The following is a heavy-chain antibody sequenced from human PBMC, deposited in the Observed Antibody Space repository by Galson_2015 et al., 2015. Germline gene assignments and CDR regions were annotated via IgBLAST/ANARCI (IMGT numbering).Heavy chain of an antibody. V-gene: IGHV3-30*18. Sequence: SLRLSCAASGFTFRSYGMHWVRQTPGKGLEWVAVISYDGNNKYYADSVKGRFTISRDNSKNTLSLQMNSLRAEESAVYYCAKDRAATVAYFDYWGRGTLVTVSP. CDR1: GFTFRSYG. J-gene: IGHJ4*02. CDR3: AKDRAATVAYFDY. D-gene: IGHD6-25*01. CDR2: ISYDGNNK.